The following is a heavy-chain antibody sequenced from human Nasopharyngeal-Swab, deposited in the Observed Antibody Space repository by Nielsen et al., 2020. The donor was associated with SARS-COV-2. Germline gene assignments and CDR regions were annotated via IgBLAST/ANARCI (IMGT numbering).Heavy chain of an antibody. D-gene: IGHD6-13*01. J-gene: IGHJ6*02. V-gene: IGHV3-30-3*01. CDR2: ISYDGSKK. Sequence: GESLKISCAASGFTFSRYAMHWVRQAPGKGLEWVAVISYDGSKKYYADSVKGRFTISRDNSKDTLYLQMNSLRAEDTAVYYCARDQGSSWYTYYYYYSMDVWGQGTTVTVPS. CDR1: GFTFSRYA. CDR3: ARDQGSSWYTYYYYYSMDV.